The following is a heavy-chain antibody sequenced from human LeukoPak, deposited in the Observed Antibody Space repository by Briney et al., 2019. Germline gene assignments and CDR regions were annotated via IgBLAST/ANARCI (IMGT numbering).Heavy chain of an antibody. CDR1: GLTFSNSA. D-gene: IGHD3-10*01. V-gene: IGHV3-23*01. CDR2: ISGETNNT. Sequence: GGTLRLSCVASGLTFSNSAMTWVRQGPGKGLEWVSSISGETNNTYYSDSVKGRFTVSRDNSKNTVFLQMNDLTIEDAAIYYCAKRYSDGGFDPWGQGTLVTVSS. J-gene: IGHJ5*02. CDR3: AKRYSDGGFDP.